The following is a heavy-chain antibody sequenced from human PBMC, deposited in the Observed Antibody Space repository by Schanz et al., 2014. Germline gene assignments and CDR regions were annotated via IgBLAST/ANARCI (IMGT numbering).Heavy chain of an antibody. Sequence: QVQLVQSGAEVKKPGASVKVSCKASGYTFTAYYFHWVRQAPGQGLEWMGTIIPILDITNYAQKFQGRVTITADKSTSTAYMELSNLRSEDTAVYYCARAGQDYSDSSGYATYYFGNWGQGTLVTVSS. V-gene: IGHV1-69*09. D-gene: IGHD3-22*01. J-gene: IGHJ4*02. CDR3: ARAGQDYSDSSGYATYYFGN. CDR1: GYTFTAYY. CDR2: IIPILDIT.